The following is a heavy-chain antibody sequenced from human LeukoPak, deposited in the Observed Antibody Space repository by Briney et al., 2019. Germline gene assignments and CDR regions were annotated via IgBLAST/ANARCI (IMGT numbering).Heavy chain of an antibody. Sequence: SETLSLTCTVSGGSISSYYWSWIRQPPGKGLEWIGYIYYSGSTYYNPSLKSRVTISVDTSKNQFSLKLSSVTAADTAVYYCARYPNYYGSGTYYTDYWGQGTLVTVSS. V-gene: IGHV4-59*01. J-gene: IGHJ4*02. CDR1: GGSISSYY. D-gene: IGHD3-10*01. CDR2: IYYSGST. CDR3: ARYPNYYGSGTYYTDY.